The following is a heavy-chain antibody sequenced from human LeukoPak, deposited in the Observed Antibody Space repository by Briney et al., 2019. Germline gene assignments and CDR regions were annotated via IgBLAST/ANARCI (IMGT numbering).Heavy chain of an antibody. CDR3: ARRASPQWYFDY. J-gene: IGHJ4*02. CDR2: IYTSGST. Sequence: KPSETLSLTCTVSGGSISSHYWSWIRQPPGKGLEWIGYIYTSGSTNYNPSLKSRVTISVDTSKNQFSLKLSSVTAADTAVYYCARRASPQWYFDYWGQGTLVTVSS. D-gene: IGHD6-19*01. CDR1: GGSISSHY. V-gene: IGHV4-4*09.